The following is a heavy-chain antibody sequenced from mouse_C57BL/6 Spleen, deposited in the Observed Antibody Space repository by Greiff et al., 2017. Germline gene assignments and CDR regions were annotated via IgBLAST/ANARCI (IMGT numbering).Heavy chain of an antibody. CDR2: IGSDGIT. Sequence: QVQLQQSGPGLVAPSQSLSISCTVSGFSLTSYGVHWVRQPPGKGLEWLVVIGSDGITTYNTALKTRLSISKDNSKSQVFLKMNSLQTDDTAMYCCARDGWGYDFAYWGQGTLVTVSA. CDR3: ARDGWGYDFAY. D-gene: IGHD2-2*01. J-gene: IGHJ3*01. CDR1: GFSLTSYG. V-gene: IGHV2-6*02.